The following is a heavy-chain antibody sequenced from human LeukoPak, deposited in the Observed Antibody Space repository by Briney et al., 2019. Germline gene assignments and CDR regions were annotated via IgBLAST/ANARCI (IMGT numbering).Heavy chain of an antibody. CDR1: GGSFSGYY. V-gene: IGHV4-34*01. D-gene: IGHD3-10*01. CDR2: INHSGST. J-gene: IGHJ4*02. Sequence: KPSETLSLTCAVYGGSFSGYYWSWIRQPPGKGLEWIGEINHSGSTNYNPSLKSRVTISVDTSKNQFSLKLSSVTAADTAVYYCAGDRYGGYFDYWGQGTLVTVSS. CDR3: AGDRYGGYFDY.